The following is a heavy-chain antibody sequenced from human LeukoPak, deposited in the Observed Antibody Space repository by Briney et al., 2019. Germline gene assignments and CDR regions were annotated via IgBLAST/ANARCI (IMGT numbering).Heavy chain of an antibody. D-gene: IGHD5-12*01. CDR1: GFTFSSYS. J-gene: IGHJ6*02. Sequence: GGSLRLSCAASGFTFSSYSMNWVRQAPGKGLEWVSSISSGSSYIYYADSVKGRFTISRDNAKNSLYLQMNSLRAEDTAVYYCARESGYDRHSYYYYGMDVWGQGTTVTVSS. V-gene: IGHV3-21*01. CDR2: ISSGSSYI. CDR3: ARESGYDRHSYYYYGMDV.